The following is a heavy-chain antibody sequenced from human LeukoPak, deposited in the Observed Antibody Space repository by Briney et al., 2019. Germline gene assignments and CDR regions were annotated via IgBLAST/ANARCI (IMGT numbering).Heavy chain of an antibody. J-gene: IGHJ4*02. Sequence: PGGSLGLSCVASGITFRSSSMHWVRQAPGKGLEWLAFIRFDGSTKYYADSVKGRFTVSRDNSKSTLYLQMNSLRAEDTAVYYCAQPDFWGQGTLVTVSS. CDR1: GITFRSSS. V-gene: IGHV3-30*02. CDR3: AQPDF. CDR2: IRFDGSTK.